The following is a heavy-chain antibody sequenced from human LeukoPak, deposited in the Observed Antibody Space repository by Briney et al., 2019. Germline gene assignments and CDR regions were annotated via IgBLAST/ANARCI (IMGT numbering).Heavy chain of an antibody. CDR2: IYYSGST. Sequence: PSETLSLTCTVSGGFISSSSYYWGWIRQPPGKGLEWIGSIYYSGSTYYNPSLKSRVTISVDTSKNQFSLKLSSVTAADTAVYYCARGKGSSYLDYWGQGTLVTVSS. D-gene: IGHD6-13*01. CDR3: ARGKGSSYLDY. J-gene: IGHJ4*02. V-gene: IGHV4-39*07. CDR1: GGFISSSSYY.